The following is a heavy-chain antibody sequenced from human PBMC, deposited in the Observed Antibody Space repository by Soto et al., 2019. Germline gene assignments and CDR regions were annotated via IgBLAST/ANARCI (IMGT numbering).Heavy chain of an antibody. CDR3: ARGDWGGFDL. V-gene: IGHV3-74*01. CDR2: VHSDGTTT. CDR1: GFTLDYYY. D-gene: IGHD7-27*01. J-gene: IGHJ3*01. Sequence: EVPLVESGGGLVQPGESLRLSCAASGFTLDYYYMHWVRQSPGKGLVWVSRVHSDGTTTTYADSVKGRFTISRDNAWNTLSLQMSSLRAEDTAIYYCARGDWGGFDLWGHGTVVTVSS.